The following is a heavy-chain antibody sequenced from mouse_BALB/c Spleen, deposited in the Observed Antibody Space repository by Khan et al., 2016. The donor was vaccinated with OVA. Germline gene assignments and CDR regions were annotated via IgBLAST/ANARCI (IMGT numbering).Heavy chain of an antibody. CDR3: ARTARINY. CDR2: ISYSGST. J-gene: IGHJ2*01. Sequence: EVQLQESGPGLVKPSQSLSLTCTVTGYSITSGYGWNWIRQFPGNKLEWMGYISYSGSTNNNPSLTSRISITRESSQNQFFLKFTSVTTEDTATCYCARTARINYWGQGTTVTVSS. D-gene: IGHD1-2*01. V-gene: IGHV3-2*02. CDR1: GYSITSGYG.